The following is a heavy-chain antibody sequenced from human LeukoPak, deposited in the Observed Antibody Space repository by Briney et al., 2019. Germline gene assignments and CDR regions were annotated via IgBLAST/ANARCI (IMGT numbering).Heavy chain of an antibody. CDR3: ARVHALRYSYGKRGLVDY. CDR1: EFTFSAYW. J-gene: IGHJ4*02. CDR2: INHSGST. Sequence: PGGSLRLSCAASEFTFSAYWMHWVRQAPGKGLEWIGEINHSGSTNYNPSLKSRVTISVDTSKNQFSLKLSSVTAADTAVYYCARVHALRYSYGKRGLVDYWGQGTLVTVSS. V-gene: IGHV4-34*01. D-gene: IGHD5-18*01.